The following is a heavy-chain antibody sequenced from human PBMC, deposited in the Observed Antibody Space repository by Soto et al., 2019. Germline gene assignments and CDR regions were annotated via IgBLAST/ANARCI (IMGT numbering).Heavy chain of an antibody. D-gene: IGHD3-10*01. CDR2: ISSSSSTI. Sequence: GGSLRLSCAASGFTFSSYSMNWVRQAPGKGLEWVSYISSSSSTIYYADSVKGRFTISRDNAKNSLYLQMNSLRDEDTAVYYCARAPGLSSITMVRGVMTYYYGMDVWGQGTTVTVSS. V-gene: IGHV3-48*02. CDR3: ARAPGLSSITMVRGVMTYYYGMDV. CDR1: GFTFSSYS. J-gene: IGHJ6*02.